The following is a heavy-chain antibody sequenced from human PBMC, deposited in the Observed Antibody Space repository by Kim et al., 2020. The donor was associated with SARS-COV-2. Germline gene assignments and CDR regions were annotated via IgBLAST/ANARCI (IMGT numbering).Heavy chain of an antibody. Sequence: YNPSLKSSVTLSVDTSTNPFARKLSSVTAADTAVYYCARVTSGSYDAFDIWGQGTMVTVSS. V-gene: IGHV4-59*01. CDR3: ARVTSGSYDAFDI. J-gene: IGHJ3*02. D-gene: IGHD1-26*01.